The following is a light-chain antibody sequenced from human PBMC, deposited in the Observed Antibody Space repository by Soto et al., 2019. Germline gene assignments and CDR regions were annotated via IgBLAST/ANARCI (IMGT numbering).Light chain of an antibody. CDR2: GAT. J-gene: IGKJ1*01. CDR3: QQYGSSGT. Sequence: ELVLTQSPGTLSLSPGARAPLSCRPSQSVRNNYIAWYHQKPGQAPRLLIYGATNRATGIPDTFSGSGSGTDLTLTISRLEPEDFAVYYCQQYGSSGTFGQGTKVDIK. V-gene: IGKV3-20*01. CDR1: QSVRNNY.